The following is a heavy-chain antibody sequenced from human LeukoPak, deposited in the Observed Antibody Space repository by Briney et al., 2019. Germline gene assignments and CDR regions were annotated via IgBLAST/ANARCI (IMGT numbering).Heavy chain of an antibody. CDR2: INPSGGST. V-gene: IGHV1-46*01. CDR3: ARGSYDFWSQYHDY. D-gene: IGHD3-3*01. J-gene: IGHJ4*02. CDR1: GYTFTSYY. Sequence: ASVKVSCKASGYTFTSYYMHWVRQAPGQGLEWMGIINPSGGSTGYAQKFQGRVTMTRNTSISTAYMELSSLRSEDTAVYYCARGSYDFWSQYHDYWGQGTLVTVSS.